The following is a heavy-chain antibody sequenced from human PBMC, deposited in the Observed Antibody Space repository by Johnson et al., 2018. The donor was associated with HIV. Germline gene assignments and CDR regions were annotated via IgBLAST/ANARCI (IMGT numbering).Heavy chain of an antibody. CDR2: ISGSGGST. D-gene: IGHD3-3*01. CDR3: AKDSGYDFWSGYYTDDAFDI. J-gene: IGHJ3*02. V-gene: IGHV3-23*04. CDR1: GFTFSSYS. Sequence: VQLVESGGGLVQPGGSLRLSCAASGFTFSSYSMSWVRQAPGKGLEWVSAISGSGGSTYYADSVKGRFTISRDNSKNTMYLQMNSLRAEETAVYYCAKDSGYDFWSGYYTDDAFDIWGQGTMVTVSS.